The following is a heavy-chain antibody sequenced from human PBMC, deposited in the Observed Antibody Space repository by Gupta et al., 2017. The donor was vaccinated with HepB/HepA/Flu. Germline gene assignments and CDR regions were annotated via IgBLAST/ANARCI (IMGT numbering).Heavy chain of an antibody. V-gene: IGHV3-7*01. CDR1: GFTFNVHY. D-gene: IGHD3-16*01. Sequence: EVQLVESGGDLVQPGGSLRLSCAGSGFTFNVHYINWVRQSPGKGLEWVAIINPGGSDKQYIDSVKGRFTISRDNAQNSVYLQMDSLRAEDTAVYYCASWGGNSHYWGQGTLVTVSS. CDR3: ASWGGNSHY. CDR2: INPGGSDK. J-gene: IGHJ4*02.